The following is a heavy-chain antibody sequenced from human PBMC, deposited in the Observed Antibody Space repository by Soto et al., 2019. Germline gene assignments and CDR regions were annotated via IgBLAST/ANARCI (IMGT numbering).Heavy chain of an antibody. V-gene: IGHV4-34*01. CDR1: GGSFSGYY. CDR2: INHSGST. Sequence: SETMCLTCAVDGGSFSGYYWSWIRQTTGKGLEWIGEINHSGSTNYNPSLKSRVTISVDTSKNQFSLKLSSVTAADSAVYYCARSGNYLDDFWSGYLGGDYYYYMDVWGKGTTGTVSS. J-gene: IGHJ6*03. CDR3: ARSGNYLDDFWSGYLGGDYYYYMDV. D-gene: IGHD3-3*01.